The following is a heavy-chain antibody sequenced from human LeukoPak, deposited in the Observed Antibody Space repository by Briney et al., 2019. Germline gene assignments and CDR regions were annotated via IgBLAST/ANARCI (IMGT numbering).Heavy chain of an antibody. J-gene: IGHJ4*02. CDR2: IDPSDSYT. CDR3: ARSTAPIVVVPAAPLDY. V-gene: IGHV5-10-1*01. CDR1: GYRFTSYW. Sequence: GASLRISCKGSGYRFTSYWISWVRQMPGKGLEWMGRIDPSDSYTNYSPSFQGHVTISADKSISTAYLQWSSLKASDTAMYYCARSTAPIVVVPAAPLDYWGQGTLVTVSS. D-gene: IGHD2-2*01.